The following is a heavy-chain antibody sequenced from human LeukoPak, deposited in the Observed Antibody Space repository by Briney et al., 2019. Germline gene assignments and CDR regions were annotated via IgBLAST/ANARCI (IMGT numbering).Heavy chain of an antibody. CDR3: ARRGYHDSSGYDY. Sequence: PGGSLRLSCAASGFTFSSYAMDWVRQAPGKGLEWVSSISGRSADIYYADSVKGRFTISRDNAKNSVFLQMNNLRVEDTAIYYCARRGYHDSSGYDYWGQGTPVTVSS. CDR2: ISGRSADI. CDR1: GFTFSSYA. V-gene: IGHV3-21*06. D-gene: IGHD3-22*01. J-gene: IGHJ4*02.